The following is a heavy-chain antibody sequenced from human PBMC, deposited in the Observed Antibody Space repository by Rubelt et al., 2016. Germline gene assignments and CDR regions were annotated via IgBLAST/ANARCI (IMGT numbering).Heavy chain of an antibody. V-gene: IGHV3-53*01. CDR1: GFTVSTNY. CDR3: AKGLGGWVRFTIDY. CDR2: LYSGGRT. Sequence: EVQLVESGGGLVQPGGSLRLSCAASGFTVSTNYMSWVRQAPGKGMEWVSVLYSGGRTYYADSVKGRFTISRDNSKNTLDLQRNSLRAEDTAVYYCAKGLGGWVRFTIDYWGQGTLVTVSS. D-gene: IGHD5-12*01. J-gene: IGHJ4*02.